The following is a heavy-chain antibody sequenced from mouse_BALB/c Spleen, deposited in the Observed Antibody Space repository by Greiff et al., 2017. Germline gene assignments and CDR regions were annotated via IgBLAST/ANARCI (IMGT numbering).Heavy chain of an antibody. CDR3: ARYYRYEVYAMDY. J-gene: IGHJ4*01. V-gene: IGHV1-9*01. D-gene: IGHD2-14*01. CDR1: GYTFSSYW. CDR2: ILPGSGST. Sequence: QVQLQQSGAELMKPGASVKISCKATGYTFSSYWIEWVKQRPGHGLEWIGEILPGSGSTNYNEKFKGKATFTADTSSNTAYMQLSSLTSEDSAVYYCARYYRYEVYAMDYWGQGTSVTVSS.